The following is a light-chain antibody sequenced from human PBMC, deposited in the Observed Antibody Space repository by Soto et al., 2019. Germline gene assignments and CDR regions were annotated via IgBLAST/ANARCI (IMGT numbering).Light chain of an antibody. V-gene: IGLV2-23*02. J-gene: IGLJ2*01. CDR1: SSDVGSYNL. CDR3: CSYAGSSPYVV. Sequence: QSALTQPASVSGSPGQSITISCTGTSSDVGSYNLVSWYQQHPGKAPKLMIYEVSKRPSGVSNRFSGPKSGNTASLTISGLQAEDEADYYCCSYAGSSPYVVFGGGTKLTVL. CDR2: EVS.